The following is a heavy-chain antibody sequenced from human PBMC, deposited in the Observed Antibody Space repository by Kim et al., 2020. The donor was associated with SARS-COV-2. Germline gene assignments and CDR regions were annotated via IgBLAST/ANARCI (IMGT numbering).Heavy chain of an antibody. Sequence: GGSLRLSCSASGFTFSSYAMHWVRQAPGKGLEYVSAISSNGGSTYYADSVKGRFTISRDNSKNTLYLQMSSLRAEDTAVYYCVKGGGDSAEDPIHYYYYYGMDVWGQGTTVTVSS. CDR2: ISSNGGST. J-gene: IGHJ6*02. V-gene: IGHV3-64D*09. CDR1: GFTFSSYA. D-gene: IGHD4-17*01. CDR3: VKGGGDSAEDPIHYYYYYGMDV.